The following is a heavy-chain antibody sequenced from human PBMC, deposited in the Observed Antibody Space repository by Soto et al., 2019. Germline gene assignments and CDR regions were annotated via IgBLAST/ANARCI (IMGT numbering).Heavy chain of an antibody. CDR2: SIPIFGTA. Sequence: QVQLVQSGAEVKKPGSSVKVSCKASGGTFSSYAISWVRQAPGQGLEWMGGSIPIFGTANYAQKFQGRVTITADESTSTAYMELSSLRSEDTAVYYCARGGDIVGATWVDYWGQGPLVTVSS. J-gene: IGHJ4*02. CDR1: GGTFSSYA. V-gene: IGHV1-69*01. D-gene: IGHD1-26*01. CDR3: ARGGDIVGATWVDY.